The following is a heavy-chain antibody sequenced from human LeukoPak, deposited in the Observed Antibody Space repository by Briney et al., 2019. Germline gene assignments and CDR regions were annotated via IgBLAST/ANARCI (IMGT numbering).Heavy chain of an antibody. D-gene: IGHD5-18*01. CDR1: GGSFSGYY. CDR3: ARHTAMAGGDY. V-gene: IGHV4-34*01. CDR2: INHSGST. J-gene: IGHJ4*02. Sequence: PSVTLSLTCAVYGGSFSGYYWSWIRQPPGKGLEWIGEINHSGSTNYNPSLKSRVTISVDTSKNQFSLKLSSVTAADTAVYYCARHTAMAGGDYWGQGTLVTVSS.